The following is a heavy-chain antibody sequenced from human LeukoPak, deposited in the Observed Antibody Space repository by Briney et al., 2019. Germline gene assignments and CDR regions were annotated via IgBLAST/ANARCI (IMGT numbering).Heavy chain of an antibody. D-gene: IGHD3-9*01. CDR1: GFTFTGYY. CDR2: INPNSGGT. V-gene: IGHV1-2*02. Sequence: AAVKVVCKASGFTFTGYYIHWVRQAPGQGLEWMGWINPNSGGTKYAQNFHGRVTMTRDTSISTAYMELSSLKSDDTAVYYCARSLTLDPWGQGTLVTVSS. J-gene: IGHJ5*02. CDR3: ARSLTLDP.